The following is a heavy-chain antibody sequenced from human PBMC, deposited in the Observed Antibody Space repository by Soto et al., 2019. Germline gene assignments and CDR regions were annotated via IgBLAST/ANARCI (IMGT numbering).Heavy chain of an antibody. Sequence: QVQLVQSGAAVKKPGSSVKVSCKASGGTFSSYTISWVRQAPGQGLEWMGRIIPILGIANYAQKFQGRVTITADKSTSTAYMELSSLRSEDTAVYYCARGYCSGGSCPNWFDPWGQGTLVTVSS. CDR1: GGTFSSYT. D-gene: IGHD2-15*01. CDR2: IIPILGIA. V-gene: IGHV1-69*02. J-gene: IGHJ5*02. CDR3: ARGYCSGGSCPNWFDP.